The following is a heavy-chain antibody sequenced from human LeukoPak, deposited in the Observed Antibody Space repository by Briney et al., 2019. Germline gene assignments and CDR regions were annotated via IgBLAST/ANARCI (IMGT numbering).Heavy chain of an antibody. CDR2: IYHSGST. V-gene: IGHV4-38-2*02. D-gene: IGHD2-2*01. J-gene: IGHJ3*02. CDR3: ARDKPLSIVVPGEAFDI. Sequence: PSETLSLTCTVSGYSISSGYYWGWIRQPPGKGLEWIGSIYHSGSTSYNPSLKSRVTISVDTSKNQFSLKLSSVTAADTAVYYCARDKPLSIVVPGEAFDIWGQGTMVTVSS. CDR1: GYSISSGYY.